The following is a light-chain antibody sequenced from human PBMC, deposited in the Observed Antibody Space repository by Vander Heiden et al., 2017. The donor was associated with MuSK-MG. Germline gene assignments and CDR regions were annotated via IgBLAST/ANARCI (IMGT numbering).Light chain of an antibody. CDR3: QQDNSSLYT. CDR2: KAS. V-gene: IGKV1-5*03. CDR1: QSISSW. J-gene: IGKJ2*01. Sequence: IQLTQSPSTLSGSGGDRFTITCRASQSISSWLAWYQQKPGKAPKLLIYKASSLESGVPSRFSGSGSGTEFTLTISSLQPDDFATYYCQQDNSSLYTFGQGTKLEIK.